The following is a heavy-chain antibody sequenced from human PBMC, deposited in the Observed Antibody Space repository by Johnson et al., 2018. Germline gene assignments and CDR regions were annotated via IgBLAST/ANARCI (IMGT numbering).Heavy chain of an antibody. D-gene: IGHD2-2*01. Sequence: EQLVESGGGVVQHGRSLRLSCAASGFTFSRYGMHWVRQAPGKGLEWVAVISYDGSNKYYADSVKGRFIIARDNSKNMLYLQMNSLSAEDTAVYYCAKVGNQLLEDALDVWGQGTTVTVSS. J-gene: IGHJ6*02. CDR2: ISYDGSNK. CDR3: AKVGNQLLEDALDV. CDR1: GFTFSRYG. V-gene: IGHV3-30*18.